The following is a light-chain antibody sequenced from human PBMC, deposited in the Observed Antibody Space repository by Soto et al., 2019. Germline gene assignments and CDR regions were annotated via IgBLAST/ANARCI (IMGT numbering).Light chain of an antibody. CDR2: DVT. CDR1: SSDVGAYNY. CDR3: CSYAGSYTYV. V-gene: IGLV2-11*01. Sequence: ALTQPRSVSGSPGQSVTISCTGTSSDVGAYNYVSWFQQHPGKAPKLMIYDVTKRPSEVPDRFSGSKSDNTASLTISGLQAEDEADYYCCSYAGSYTYVFGTGTKVTVL. J-gene: IGLJ1*01.